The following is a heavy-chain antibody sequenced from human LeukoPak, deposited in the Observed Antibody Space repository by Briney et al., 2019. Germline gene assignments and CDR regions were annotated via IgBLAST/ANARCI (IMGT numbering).Heavy chain of an antibody. CDR2: IYSGGST. CDR1: GFTVSSNY. D-gene: IGHD3-9*01. V-gene: IGHV3-53*01. J-gene: IGHJ3*02. Sequence: GGSLRLSCAASGFTVSSNYMSWVRQAPGKGLEWVSVIYSGGSTYYADSVKGRFTISRDNSKNTPYLQMNSLRAEDTAVYYCASTSDYDILTGYYRGAFDIWGQGTMVTVSS. CDR3: ASTSDYDILTGYYRGAFDI.